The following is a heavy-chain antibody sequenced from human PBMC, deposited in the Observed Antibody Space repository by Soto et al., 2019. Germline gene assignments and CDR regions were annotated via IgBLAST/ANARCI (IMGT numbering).Heavy chain of an antibody. D-gene: IGHD3-22*01. CDR2: IYPGDSDT. J-gene: IGHJ3*02. CDR1: GYSFTSYW. CDR3: ASPNIPYYYDSSAKNEIPLRWYAFDI. Sequence: PGESLKISCKGSGYSFTSYWIGWVRQMPGKGLERMGIIYPGDSDTRYSPSFQGQVTISADKSISTAYLQWSSLKASDTAMYYCASPNIPYYYDSSAKNEIPLRWYAFDIWGQGTMVTVSS. V-gene: IGHV5-51*01.